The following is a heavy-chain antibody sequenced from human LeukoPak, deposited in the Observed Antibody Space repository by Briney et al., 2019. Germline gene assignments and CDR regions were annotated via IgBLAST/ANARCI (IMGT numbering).Heavy chain of an antibody. J-gene: IGHJ6*02. Sequence: SETLSLTCAVYGGSFSGYYWSWIRQPPGKGLEWIGEINHSGSTNYNPSLKSRITISVDTSKNQFSLKLSSVTAADTAVYYCARAEGSRYSYGYSDYYYYGMDVWGQGTAVTVSS. V-gene: IGHV4-34*01. CDR2: INHSGST. CDR3: ARAEGSRYSYGYSDYYYYGMDV. CDR1: GGSFSGYY. D-gene: IGHD5-18*01.